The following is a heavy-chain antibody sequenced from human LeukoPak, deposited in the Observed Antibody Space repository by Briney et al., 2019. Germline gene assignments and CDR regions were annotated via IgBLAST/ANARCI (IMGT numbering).Heavy chain of an antibody. V-gene: IGHV1-8*02. CDR2: MNPNSGNT. CDR3: ARNDEGVTIFV. J-gene: IGHJ4*02. D-gene: IGHD3-3*01. CDR1: GYTFTGYY. Sequence: GASVKVSCKASGYTFTGYYMHWVRQATGQGLEWMGWMNPNSGNTGYAQKFQGRVTMTRNTSISTAYMELSSLRSEDTAVYYCARNDEGVTIFVWGQGTLVTVSS.